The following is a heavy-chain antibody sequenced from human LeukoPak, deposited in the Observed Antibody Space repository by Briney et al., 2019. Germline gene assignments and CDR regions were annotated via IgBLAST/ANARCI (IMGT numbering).Heavy chain of an antibody. V-gene: IGHV3-48*01. CDR2: ISYSSGTI. CDR1: GFTFSNFD. J-gene: IGHJ4*02. Sequence: GGSLRLSCVASGFTFSNFDMNWVRQAPGKGLEWISYISYSSGTIYYADSVKGRFSISRDNSKNILYLQMDSLRGEDTAVYYCAKDFRIGYSAHFDYWGQGALVTVSS. D-gene: IGHD2-21*01. CDR3: AKDFRIGYSAHFDY.